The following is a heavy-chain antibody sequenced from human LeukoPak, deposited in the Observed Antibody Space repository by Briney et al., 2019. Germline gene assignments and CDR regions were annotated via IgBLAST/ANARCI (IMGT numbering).Heavy chain of an antibody. Sequence: GRSLRLSCAASGFTFSSYAMHWVRQAPGKGLEWVAVISYDGSNKYYADSVKGRFTISRDNSKNTLYLQMNSLRAEDTAVYYCARAASAYFDYWGQGTLVTVSS. CDR2: ISYDGSNK. CDR3: ARAASAYFDY. V-gene: IGHV3-30*04. J-gene: IGHJ4*02. CDR1: GFTFSSYA.